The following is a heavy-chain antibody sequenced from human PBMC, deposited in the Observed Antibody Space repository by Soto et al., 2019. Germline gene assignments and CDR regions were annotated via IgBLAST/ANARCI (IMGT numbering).Heavy chain of an antibody. V-gene: IGHV1-69*06. CDR2: IIPIFGTA. CDR3: AVGYSYGYGATPSY. D-gene: IGHD5-18*01. J-gene: IGHJ4*02. CDR1: GGTFSSYA. Sequence: GASVKVSCKASGGTFSSYAISWVRQAPGQGLEWMGGIIPIFGTANYAQRFQGRVTITADKSASTAYMELSSLRSEDTAVYYCAVGYSYGYGATPSYWGQGTLVTVSS.